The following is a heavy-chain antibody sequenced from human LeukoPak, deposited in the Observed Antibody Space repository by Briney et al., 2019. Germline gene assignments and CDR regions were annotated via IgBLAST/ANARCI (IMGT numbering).Heavy chain of an antibody. CDR3: ARVRYCSSTSCEGPYYFDY. J-gene: IGHJ4*02. V-gene: IGHV3-11*06. D-gene: IGHD2-2*01. CDR2: ISSSSSYT. Sequence: GGSLRLSCAASGFTFSDYYMSWIRQAPGKGLEWVSYISSSSSYTNYADSVKGRFTIPRDNAKNSLYLQMNSLRAEDTAVYYCARVRYCSSTSCEGPYYFDYWGQGTLVTVSS. CDR1: GFTFSDYY.